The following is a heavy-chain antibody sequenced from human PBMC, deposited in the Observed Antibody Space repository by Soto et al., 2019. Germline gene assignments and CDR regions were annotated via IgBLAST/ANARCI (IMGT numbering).Heavy chain of an antibody. J-gene: IGHJ4*02. V-gene: IGHV3-21*01. CDR1: GFTFSSYS. D-gene: IGHD1-26*01. Sequence: EVQLVESGGGLVKPGGSLRLYCAASGFTFSSYSMNWVRQAPGKGLEWVSSISSSSSYIYYADSVKGRFTISRDNAKNSLYLQMNSLRAEDTAVYYCARGTSGTFGYLGQGTLVTVSS. CDR2: ISSSSSYI. CDR3: ARGTSGTFGY.